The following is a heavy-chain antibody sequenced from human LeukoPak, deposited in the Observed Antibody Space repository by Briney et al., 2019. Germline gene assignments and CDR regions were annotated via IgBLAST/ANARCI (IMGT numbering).Heavy chain of an antibody. Sequence: GGSLRLSCVASGFTFSRYDVHWVRQAPGKGLEWVAVVSNDGKNKIYADSVKGRFTISRDNSRNTLYLQMNSLRAEDTALYYCARAAAETGAFRDNWFDPWGQGTLVTVSS. CDR2: VSNDGKNK. CDR1: GFTFSRYD. V-gene: IGHV3-30*04. D-gene: IGHD6-19*01. J-gene: IGHJ5*02. CDR3: ARAAAETGAFRDNWFDP.